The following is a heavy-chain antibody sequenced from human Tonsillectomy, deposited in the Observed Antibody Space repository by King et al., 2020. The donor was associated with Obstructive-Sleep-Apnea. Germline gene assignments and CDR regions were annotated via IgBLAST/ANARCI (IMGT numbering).Heavy chain of an antibody. CDR1: GFTFSSYW. CDR3: AREGTVTGGRYFDL. D-gene: IGHD4-17*01. V-gene: IGHV3-74*01. J-gene: IGHJ2*01. CDR2: ISSDGSST. Sequence: EVQLVESGGGLVQPGGSLRLSCAASGFTFSSYWMHWVRQPPGKGLVWVSRISSDGSSTNYADSVKGRFTISRDNAKNTLFLQMNSLRAGDTAVWYCAREGTVTGGRYFDLWGRGTLVTVSS.